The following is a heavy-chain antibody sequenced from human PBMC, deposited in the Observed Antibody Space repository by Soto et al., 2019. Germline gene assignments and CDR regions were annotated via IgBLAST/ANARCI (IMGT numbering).Heavy chain of an antibody. CDR2: IKGGTGNT. D-gene: IGHD4-17*01. Sequence: QVQLLQSAAELKMPGASLNLSCKTSGYNFTNCAVHWLRQAPGQRLEWLGWIKGGTGNTRFSEGFQDRVTLTRDTSASTVYMELTGLKSEDTAIYYCARGAGRSPVTRAFDIWGQGTVVTVSS. J-gene: IGHJ3*02. V-gene: IGHV1-3*01. CDR3: ARGAGRSPVTRAFDI. CDR1: GYNFTNCA.